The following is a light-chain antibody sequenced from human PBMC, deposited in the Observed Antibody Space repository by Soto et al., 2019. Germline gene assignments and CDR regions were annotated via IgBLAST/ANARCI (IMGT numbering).Light chain of an antibody. CDR3: HQYGNLPLT. J-gene: IGKJ5*01. CDR2: DAS. Sequence: DIQMTQSPSSLSASVGDRVTVTCQASHDISNYLNWYQHKPGKAPKLLIYDASNLETGVPSRFSGSGSGTDFTLTISSLQPEDIATYYCHQYGNLPLTFGQGTRLEIK. V-gene: IGKV1-33*01. CDR1: HDISNY.